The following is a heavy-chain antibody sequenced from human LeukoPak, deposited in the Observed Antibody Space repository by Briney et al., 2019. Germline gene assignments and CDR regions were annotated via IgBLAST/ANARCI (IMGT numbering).Heavy chain of an antibody. Sequence: SETLSLTCTVSGGSISSSSYYWGWIHQPPGKGLEWIGSIYYSGSTYYNPSLKSRVTISVDTSKNQFSLKLSSVTAADTAMYYCARVSGYDWESFYDYWGQGSLVTVSS. CDR3: ARVSGYDWESFYDY. V-gene: IGHV4-39*07. J-gene: IGHJ4*02. D-gene: IGHD5-12*01. CDR1: GGSISSSSYY. CDR2: IYYSGST.